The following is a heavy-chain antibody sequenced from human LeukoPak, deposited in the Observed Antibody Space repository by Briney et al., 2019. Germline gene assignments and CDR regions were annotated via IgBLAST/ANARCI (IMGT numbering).Heavy chain of an antibody. V-gene: IGHV4-4*07. D-gene: IGHD1-1*01. CDR3: ARAPTGTGGWNWFDP. CDR1: GGSISSYY. CDR2: IYTSGTT. Sequence: SETLSLACTVSGGSISSYYWSWIRQPAGKGLELIGRIYTSGTTNYNPSLKSRVTMSVDTSKNQFSLKLSSVTAADTAVYYCARAPTGTGGWNWFDPWGQGTLVTVSS. J-gene: IGHJ5*02.